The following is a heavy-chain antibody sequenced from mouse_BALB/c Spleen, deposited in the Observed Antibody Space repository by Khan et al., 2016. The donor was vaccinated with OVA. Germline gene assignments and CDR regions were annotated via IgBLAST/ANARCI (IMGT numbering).Heavy chain of an antibody. D-gene: IGHD2-4*01. V-gene: IGHV2-2*02. Sequence: QVQLKESGPGLIQPSQSLSITCTVSGFSLTSYGVHWVRQSPGKGLEWLGVIWSGGSTDYDAAFISRLTISKDNSKSQVFFKMNSLQANDTAIYYCASRYDFGEGFAYWGQGTLVTVSA. J-gene: IGHJ3*01. CDR3: ASRYDFGEGFAY. CDR1: GFSLTSYG. CDR2: IWSGGST.